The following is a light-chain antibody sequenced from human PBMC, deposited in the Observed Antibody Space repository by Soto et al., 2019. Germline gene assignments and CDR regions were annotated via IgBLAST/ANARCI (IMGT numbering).Light chain of an antibody. CDR3: SSYPSASTLLYL. Sequence: QSALTQPASVSGSPGQSITISCTGTSSDVGGYNYVSWYQQHPGIAPKLLIYGVTNRPSGVSTRFYGSKSGNTASLTISGLRAEDEADYHCSSYPSASTLLYLFGTGTKLTVL. J-gene: IGLJ1*01. CDR1: SSDVGGYNY. CDR2: GVT. V-gene: IGLV2-14*01.